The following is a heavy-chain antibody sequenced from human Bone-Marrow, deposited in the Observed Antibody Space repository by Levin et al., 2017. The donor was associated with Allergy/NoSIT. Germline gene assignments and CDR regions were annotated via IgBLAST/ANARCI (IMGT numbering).Heavy chain of an antibody. Sequence: PGGSLRLSCAASGFTFSSYAMHWVRQAPGKGLEWVAVISYDGSNKYYADSVKGRFTISRDNSKNTLYLQMNSLRAEDTAVYYCAGAPLRVGELSFPYYFDYWGQGTLVTVSS. J-gene: IGHJ4*02. V-gene: IGHV3-30-3*01. CDR3: AGAPLRVGELSFPYYFDY. CDR2: ISYDGSNK. D-gene: IGHD3-16*02. CDR1: GFTFSSYA.